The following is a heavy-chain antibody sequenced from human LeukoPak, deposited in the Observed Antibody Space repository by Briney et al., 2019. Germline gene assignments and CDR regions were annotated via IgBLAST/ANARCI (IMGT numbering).Heavy chain of an antibody. J-gene: IGHJ4*02. CDR2: ISSGGGTI. D-gene: IGHD5-12*01. Sequence: PGGSLRLSCAASGFIFSTSNMNWVRQAPGKGLEWISYISSGGGTISYADSVKGRFTISRDNAKNSLYLQLSSLRAEDTAVYYCARENKVEYKSGNDCWGQGTLVTVSS. CDR1: GFIFSTSN. CDR3: ARENKVEYKSGNDC. V-gene: IGHV3-48*04.